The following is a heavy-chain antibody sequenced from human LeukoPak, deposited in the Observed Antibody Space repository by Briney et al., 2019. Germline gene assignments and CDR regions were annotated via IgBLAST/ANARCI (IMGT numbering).Heavy chain of an antibody. Sequence: SETLSLTCTVSGGSTSSNNYYWGWIRQPPGKGLEWFGSIDYSGSTNYNPSLKSRVTISVDTSKNQFSLKVTSVTAADTAVYYCAKIGGYMVRGVENWFDPWGQGTLVTVSS. V-gene: IGHV4-39*01. D-gene: IGHD3-10*01. CDR1: GGSTSSNNYY. CDR2: IDYSGST. J-gene: IGHJ5*02. CDR3: AKIGGYMVRGVENWFDP.